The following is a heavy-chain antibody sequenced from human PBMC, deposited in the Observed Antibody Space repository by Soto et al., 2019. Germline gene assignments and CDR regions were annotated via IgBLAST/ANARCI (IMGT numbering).Heavy chain of an antibody. CDR3: ARDPYSNFFDY. Sequence: ASLKVSCKASGGTFSSYAISWVRQAPGQGLEWMGGIIPIFGTANYAQKFQGRVTITADESTSTAYMELSSLRSEDTAVYYCARDPYSNFFDYWGQGTLVTVSS. J-gene: IGHJ4*02. V-gene: IGHV1-69*13. CDR2: IIPIFGTA. CDR1: GGTFSSYA. D-gene: IGHD6-13*01.